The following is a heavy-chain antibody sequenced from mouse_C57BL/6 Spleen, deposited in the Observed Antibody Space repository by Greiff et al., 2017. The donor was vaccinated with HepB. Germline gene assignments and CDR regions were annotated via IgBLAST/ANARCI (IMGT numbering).Heavy chain of an antibody. CDR1: GYTFTSYW. CDR3: ARSDYGSLGYFDY. J-gene: IGHJ2*01. Sequence: QVQLQQSGAELVKPGASVKLSCKASGYTFTSYWMHWVKQRPGQGLEWIGMIHPNSGSTNYNEKFKSKATLTVDKSSSTAYMQLSSLTSEDSAVYYCARSDYGSLGYFDYWGQGTTLTVSS. V-gene: IGHV1-64*01. D-gene: IGHD1-1*01. CDR2: IHPNSGST.